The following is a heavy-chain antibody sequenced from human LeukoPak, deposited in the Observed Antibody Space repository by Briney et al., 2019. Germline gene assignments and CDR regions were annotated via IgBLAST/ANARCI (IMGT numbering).Heavy chain of an antibody. J-gene: IGHJ4*02. D-gene: IGHD3-3*01. CDR1: GFTVSSNY. V-gene: IGHV3-66*02. CDR3: ARTHTIFRVVTYFDY. CDR2: IYSGGST. Sequence: GGSLRLSCAASGFTVSSNYMSWVRQAPGKGLEWVSVIYSGGSTYYADSVKGRFTISRDNSKNTLYLQMNSLRAEDTAVYYCARTHTIFRVVTYFDYWGQGTLVTVSS.